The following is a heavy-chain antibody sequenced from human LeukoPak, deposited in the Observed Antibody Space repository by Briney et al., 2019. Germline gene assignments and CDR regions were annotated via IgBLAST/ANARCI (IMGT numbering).Heavy chain of an antibody. CDR2: INPNSGGT. D-gene: IGHD6-19*01. J-gene: IGHJ5*02. CDR1: GYTFTGYY. Sequence: ASVKVSCKASGYTFTGYYMHWVRQAPRQGLEWMGWINPNSGGTNYAQKFQGRVTMTRDTSISTAYMELSRLRSDDTAVYYCARAPSSGWSGNWFAPWGQGTLVTVSS. CDR3: ARAPSSGWSGNWFAP. V-gene: IGHV1-2*02.